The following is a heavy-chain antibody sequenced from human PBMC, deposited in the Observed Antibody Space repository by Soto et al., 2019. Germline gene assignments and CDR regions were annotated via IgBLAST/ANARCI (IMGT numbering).Heavy chain of an antibody. CDR3: AKVSEFGYYFDY. CDR1: GFTFSSYA. V-gene: IGHV3-23*01. J-gene: IGHJ4*02. D-gene: IGHD3-10*01. Sequence: EVQLLESGGGLVQPGGSLRLSCAASGFTFSSYAMSWVRQAPGKGLEWVSAISGSGGSTYYADSVKGRFTISRDNSKSTLYLQMNSLRAEDTAVYYCAKVSEFGYYFDYWGQGTLVTVSS. CDR2: ISGSGGST.